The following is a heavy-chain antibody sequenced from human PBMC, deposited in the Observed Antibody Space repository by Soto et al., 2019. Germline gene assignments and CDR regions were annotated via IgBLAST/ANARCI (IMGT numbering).Heavy chain of an antibody. J-gene: IGHJ5*02. CDR3: ARGLLLWFGARIQNYNWFDH. CDR2: INHSGST. V-gene: IGHV4-34*01. Sequence: SETLSLTCAVYGGSFSGYYWSWIRQPPGKGLEWIGEINHSGSTNYNPSLKSRVTISVDTSKNQFSLKLSSVTAADTAVYYCARGLLLWFGARIQNYNWFDHWGQGTLVTVSS. CDR1: GGSFSGYY. D-gene: IGHD3-10*01.